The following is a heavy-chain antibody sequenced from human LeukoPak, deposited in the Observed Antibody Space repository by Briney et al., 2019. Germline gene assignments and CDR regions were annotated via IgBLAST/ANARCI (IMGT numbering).Heavy chain of an antibody. CDR3: AKDNAYCSSLNCYFEY. CDR1: GLTFSSSV. Sequence: GGSLRLSCAVSGLTFSSSVMSWVRQAPGKGLEWVSTISASGGGTYYADSVKGRFTISRDNSKNTLYLQMNSLRADDTAVYYCAKDNAYCSSLNCYFEYWGQGTLSPSPQ. V-gene: IGHV3-23*01. J-gene: IGHJ4*02. CDR2: ISASGGGT. D-gene: IGHD2-2*01.